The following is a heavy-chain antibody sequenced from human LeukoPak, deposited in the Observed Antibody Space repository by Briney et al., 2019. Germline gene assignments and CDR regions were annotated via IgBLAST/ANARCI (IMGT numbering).Heavy chain of an antibody. CDR1: GGTFSSYA. CDR3: ARASGGFDY. CDR2: IIPILGIA. V-gene: IGHV1-69*04. Sequence: ASVKVSCKASGGTFSSYAISWVRQAPGQGLEWMGRIIPILGIANYAQKFQGRVTITADKSTSTAYMELSSLRSEDKAVYYCARASGGFDYWGQGTLVTVSS. J-gene: IGHJ4*02.